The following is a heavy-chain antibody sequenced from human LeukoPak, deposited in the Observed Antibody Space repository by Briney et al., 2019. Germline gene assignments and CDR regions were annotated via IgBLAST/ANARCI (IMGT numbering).Heavy chain of an antibody. CDR2: INHSGST. Sequence: SENLSLTCAVYGGSFSGYYWSWIRQPPGKGLEWIGEINHSGSTNYNPSLKSRVTISVDTSKNQFSLKLSSVTAADTAVYYCARAVGAFDYWGQGTLVTVSS. D-gene: IGHD1-26*01. V-gene: IGHV4-34*01. CDR1: GGSFSGYY. J-gene: IGHJ4*02. CDR3: ARAVGAFDY.